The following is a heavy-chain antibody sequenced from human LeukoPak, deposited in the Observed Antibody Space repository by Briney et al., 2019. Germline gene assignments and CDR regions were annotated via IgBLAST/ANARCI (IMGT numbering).Heavy chain of an antibody. D-gene: IGHD4-17*01. V-gene: IGHV1-18*01. CDR1: GSIFTSYG. CDR3: ARGTVIIGIGYYFDY. J-gene: IGHJ4*02. Sequence: ASVEVSCKASGSIFTSYGISWVRQAPGQGLEWMGWISAYNGNTNYAQKLQGRVTMTTDTSTSTDYMELRSLRSDDTVEYYSARGTVIIGIGYYFDYWGQGTLVTVSS. CDR2: ISAYNGNT.